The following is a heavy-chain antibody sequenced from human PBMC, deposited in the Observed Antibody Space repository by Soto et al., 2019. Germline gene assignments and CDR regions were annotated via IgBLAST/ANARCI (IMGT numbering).Heavy chain of an antibody. CDR1: GYTFITNG. D-gene: IGHD3-10*01. CDR2: ISPANGDT. V-gene: IGHV1-18*01. Sequence: QVELVQSGPEVKRPGASVKVSCKTSGYTFITNGINWVRQAPGQGLEWMGWISPANGDTKYAQKFKDRVTLTSETSTDTVYMELTNLRSDDTAVYFCARGRYFATTHRQWWYFDFWGRGTLVTVSS. CDR3: ARGRYFATTHRQWWYFDF. J-gene: IGHJ2*01.